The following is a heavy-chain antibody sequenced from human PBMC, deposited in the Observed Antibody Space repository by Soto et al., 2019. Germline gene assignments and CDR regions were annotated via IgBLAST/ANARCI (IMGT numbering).Heavy chain of an antibody. CDR2: MNPNSGNA. CDR3: ARRQRRYSFADS. V-gene: IGHV1-8*02. D-gene: IGHD5-18*01. CDR1: GYIFTSYD. Sequence: QVQLVQSGAEVKKPGASVKVSCKASGYIFTSYDINWVRQATGQRLEWMGWMNPNSGNAGSVQKFQGRVTMTRNTSIGTAYMELSSLRSEDTAVYYCARRQRRYSFADSWGQGTLVSVSS. J-gene: IGHJ4*02.